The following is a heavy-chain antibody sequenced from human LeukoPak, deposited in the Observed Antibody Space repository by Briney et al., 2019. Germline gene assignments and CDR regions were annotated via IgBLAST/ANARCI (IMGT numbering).Heavy chain of an antibody. Sequence: SETLSLTCTVSGYSISSGYYWGWIRQPPGKGLEWIGSIYHSGSTYYNPSLKSRVTISVDTSKNQFSLKLSSVTAADTAVYYCARGVWFGSYYYYYMDVWGKGTTVTVSS. D-gene: IGHD3-10*01. CDR3: ARGVWFGSYYYYYMDV. J-gene: IGHJ6*03. CDR2: IYHSGST. V-gene: IGHV4-38-2*02. CDR1: GYSISSGYY.